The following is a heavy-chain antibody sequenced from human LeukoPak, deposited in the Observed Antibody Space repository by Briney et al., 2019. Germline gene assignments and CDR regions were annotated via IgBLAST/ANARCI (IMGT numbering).Heavy chain of an antibody. CDR2: ISSSSSYT. J-gene: IGHJ4*02. V-gene: IGHV3-11*06. CDR3: ASGRYSNYFDY. Sequence: TGGSLRLSCAASGFTFSDYYMSWIRQAPGKGLEWVSYISSSSSYTNYADSVKGRFTISRDNAKNSLYLQMNSLRAEDTAVYCCASGRYSNYFDYWGQGTLVTVSS. CDR1: GFTFSDYY. D-gene: IGHD4-11*01.